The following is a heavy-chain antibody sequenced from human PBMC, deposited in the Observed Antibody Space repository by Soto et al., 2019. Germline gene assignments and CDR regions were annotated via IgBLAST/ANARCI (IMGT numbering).Heavy chain of an antibody. CDR3: ARGGIAVAGDDY. CDR2: IIPIFGTA. D-gene: IGHD6-19*01. V-gene: IGHV1-69*13. Sequence: SVKVSCKASGGTFSSYAISWVRQAPGQGLEWMGGIIPIFGTANYAQKFQGRVTITADESTSTAYMELSSLRSEDTAVYYCARGGIAVAGDDYWGQGTLVTVSS. J-gene: IGHJ4*02. CDR1: GGTFSSYA.